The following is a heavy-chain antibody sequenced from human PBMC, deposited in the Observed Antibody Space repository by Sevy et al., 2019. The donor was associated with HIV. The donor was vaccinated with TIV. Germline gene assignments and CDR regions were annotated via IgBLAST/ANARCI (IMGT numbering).Heavy chain of an antibody. Sequence: GGSLRLSCAASGFTFSSHAMHWVRQAPGKGLEWMAAISYDGSSKYYADSVKGRFTISRDDSKNTRYLQMGSLRAGDTAVYYCARDGGYSVNFLPSGYWGQGTLVTVSS. CDR2: ISYDGSSK. CDR3: ARDGGYSVNFLPSGY. CDR1: GFTFSSHA. V-gene: IGHV3-30-3*01. D-gene: IGHD3-10*02. J-gene: IGHJ4*02.